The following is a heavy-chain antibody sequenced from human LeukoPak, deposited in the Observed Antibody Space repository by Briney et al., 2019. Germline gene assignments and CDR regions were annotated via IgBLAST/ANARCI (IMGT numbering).Heavy chain of an antibody. V-gene: IGHV3-74*01. Sequence: PGGSLRLSCVASGFTFSSYWMHWVRQAPGKGLVWVSRNKGDGSSTSYADSVKGRFTISRDNAKNTLYLQMNSLRAEDTAVYYCAKSDGYNFNGAFDIWGQGTMVTVSS. D-gene: IGHD5-24*01. CDR1: GFTFSSYW. CDR3: AKSDGYNFNGAFDI. J-gene: IGHJ3*02. CDR2: NKGDGSST.